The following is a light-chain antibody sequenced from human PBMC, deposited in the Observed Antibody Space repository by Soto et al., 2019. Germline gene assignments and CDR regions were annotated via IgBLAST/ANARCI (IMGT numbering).Light chain of an antibody. J-gene: IGKJ4*01. CDR1: QGVSKF. Sequence: EILMTQSPSTLSVSVGERVTLSCRASQGVSKFLDWYQQKPGTAPSLLISGASTMATGIPARFSGTGSGTDFTLTISSLQPEDFATYYCLQSYNNPRTFGGGTKVDIK. CDR3: LQSYNNPRT. V-gene: IGKV1-39*01. CDR2: GAS.